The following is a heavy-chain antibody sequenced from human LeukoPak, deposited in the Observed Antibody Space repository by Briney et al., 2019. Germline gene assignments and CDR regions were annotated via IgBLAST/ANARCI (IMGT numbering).Heavy chain of an antibody. Sequence: SVKVSCKASGGTFSSYAISWVRQASAQGLEWMGRIIPILGIANYAQKFQGRVTITADKSTSTAYMELSSLRSEDTAVYYCARVAPDYYDSSGHFDYWGQGTLVTVSS. J-gene: IGHJ4*02. D-gene: IGHD3-22*01. CDR1: GGTFSSYA. V-gene: IGHV1-69*04. CDR3: ARVAPDYYDSSGHFDY. CDR2: IIPILGIA.